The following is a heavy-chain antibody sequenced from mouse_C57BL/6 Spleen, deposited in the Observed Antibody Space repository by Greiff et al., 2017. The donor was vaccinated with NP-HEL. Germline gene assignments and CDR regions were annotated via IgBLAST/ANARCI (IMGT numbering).Heavy chain of an antibody. CDR1: GYNINDDY. D-gene: IGHD1-1*02. Sequence: EVQLQQSGAELVRPGASVKLSCTASGYNINDDYMHWVKQRPEQGLEWIGWIDPENGDTEYASKFKGKATLTADTSSNTAYLQLSSLTSEDSAVYYCTRLRLVGCAYWGQGTLVTVSA. V-gene: IGHV14-4*01. J-gene: IGHJ3*01. CDR3: TRLRLVGCAY. CDR2: IDPENGDT.